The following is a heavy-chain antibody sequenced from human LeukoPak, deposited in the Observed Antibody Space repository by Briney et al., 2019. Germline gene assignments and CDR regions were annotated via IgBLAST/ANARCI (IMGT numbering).Heavy chain of an antibody. D-gene: IGHD3-9*01. CDR3: ARSTTKSVRYFDWAAYFDY. CDR2: INPNSGGT. CDR1: GYTFTGYY. Sequence: ASVKVSCKASGYTFTGYYMHWVRQAPGQGLEWMGWINPNSGGTNYAQKFQGRVTMTRDTSISTAYMELSRLRSDDTAVYYCARSTTKSVRYFDWAAYFDYWGQGTLVTVSS. V-gene: IGHV1-2*02. J-gene: IGHJ4*02.